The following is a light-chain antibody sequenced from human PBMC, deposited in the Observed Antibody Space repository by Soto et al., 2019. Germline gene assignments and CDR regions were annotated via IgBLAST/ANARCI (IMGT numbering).Light chain of an antibody. CDR3: LQHRSYPWT. CDR2: GVF. V-gene: IGKV1-17*01. J-gene: IGKJ1*01. Sequence: DIQMTQSPSSLSASVGDRVTLTCRASQGIGDDLGWYQQQPGRAPKRLIYGVFNLQSGVPSRFSGSGSGTEVTLTISSLQPEDFATYYCLQHRSYPWTFGQGNKVEIK. CDR1: QGIGDD.